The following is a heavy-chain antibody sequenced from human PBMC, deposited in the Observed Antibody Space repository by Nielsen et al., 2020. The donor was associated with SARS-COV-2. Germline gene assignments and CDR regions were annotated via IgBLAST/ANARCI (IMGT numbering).Heavy chain of an antibody. CDR3: AKEGDYGDYFFDY. D-gene: IGHD4-17*01. V-gene: IGHV3-43*01. CDR1: GFTFDDYT. CDR2: ISWDGGST. Sequence: GESLKISCAASGFTFDDYTMHWVRQAPGKGLEWVSLISWDGGSTYYAGSVKGRFTISRDNSKNSLYLQMNSLRTEDTALYYCAKEGDYGDYFFDYWGQGTLVTVSS. J-gene: IGHJ4*02.